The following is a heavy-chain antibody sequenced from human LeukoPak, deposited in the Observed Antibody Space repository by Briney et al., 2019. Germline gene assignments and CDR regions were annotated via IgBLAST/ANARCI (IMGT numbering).Heavy chain of an antibody. CDR2: ISWNSGSI. CDR1: GFSFDNQA. J-gene: IGHJ4*02. CDR3: AKSRQYYYGSGSYYLFDY. D-gene: IGHD3-10*01. Sequence: GGSLRLSCAASGFSFDNQAMHWVRQAPGKGLEWVAGISWNSGSIGYADSVKGRFTISRGNAKNSLYLQMNSLRAEDTALYYCAKSRQYYYGSGSYYLFDYWGQGTLVTVSS. V-gene: IGHV3-9*01.